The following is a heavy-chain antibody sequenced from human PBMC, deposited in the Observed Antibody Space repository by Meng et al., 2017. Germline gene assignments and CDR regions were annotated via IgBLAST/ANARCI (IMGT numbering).Heavy chain of an antibody. CDR3: ARVGVNYYGSATDDY. CDR1: GGSISSSSYY. V-gene: IGHV4-39*07. D-gene: IGHD3-10*01. Sequence: ESLKISCTVSGGSISSSSYYWGWIRQPPGKGLEWIGSIYYSGSTYYNPSLKSRVPISVDTSKNQFSLKLSSVTAADTAVYYCARVGVNYYGSATDDYWGQGTLVTVSS. CDR2: IYYSGST. J-gene: IGHJ4*02.